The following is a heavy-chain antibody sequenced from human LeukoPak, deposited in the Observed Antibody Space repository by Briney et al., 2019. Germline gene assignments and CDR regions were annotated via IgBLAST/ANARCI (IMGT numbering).Heavy chain of an antibody. D-gene: IGHD3-22*01. Sequence: GESLKISCKGSQYTFSNYWIGWVRQMPGKGLEWMGLIYPGNSDTRYGPSFKGQVTISVDKSITTAYLQWSSLKASDTAMYYCASLSYSYESSGFDSWAQGTLVIVSS. CDR3: ASLSYSYESSGFDS. CDR2: IYPGNSDT. V-gene: IGHV5-51*01. CDR1: QYTFSNYW. J-gene: IGHJ5*01.